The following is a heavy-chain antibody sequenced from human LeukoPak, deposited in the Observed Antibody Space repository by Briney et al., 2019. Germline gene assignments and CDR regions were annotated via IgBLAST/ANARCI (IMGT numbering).Heavy chain of an antibody. V-gene: IGHV4-34*01. Sequence: SETLSLTCAVYGGSFSGYYWSWIRQPPGKGLEWIGEINHSGSTNYNPSLKSRVTISVDTSKNQFSLKLSSVTAADTAVYYCARLLRFSWGVDYWGQGTLVTVSS. CDR1: GGSFSGYY. CDR3: ARLLRFSWGVDY. CDR2: INHSGST. D-gene: IGHD3-3*01. J-gene: IGHJ4*02.